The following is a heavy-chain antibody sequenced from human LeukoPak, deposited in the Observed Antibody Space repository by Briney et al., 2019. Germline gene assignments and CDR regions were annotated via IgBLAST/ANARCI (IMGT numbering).Heavy chain of an antibody. CDR1: GYSTNRFG. Sequence: ASVKVSCKASGYSTNRFGVTWVRQAPGQGLEWIGWISSDNGIPRYADKFQGRVSLTTDTSKTTAYMELRSLRSDDSAVYFCANVAKGRFFFYYMDAWAKGTTVTVSS. CDR3: ANVAKGRFFFYYMDA. V-gene: IGHV1-18*01. D-gene: IGHD2-15*01. CDR2: ISSDNGIP. J-gene: IGHJ6*03.